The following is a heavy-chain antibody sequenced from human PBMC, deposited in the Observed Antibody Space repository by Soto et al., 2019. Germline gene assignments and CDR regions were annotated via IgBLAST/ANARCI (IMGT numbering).Heavy chain of an antibody. D-gene: IGHD3-10*01. V-gene: IGHV3-7*01. J-gene: IGHJ4*01. CDR3: AIDSGYVSGASVILYLDY. CDR2: KKMAASEK. Sequence: EVQLVESGGGLVQPGGSLRLSCAASGFTFGSYWMSWVRQAPGKGLEWLATKKMAASEKKYADSVKGRFTMSRDNAKNSLYLQMDSLRAEDTAVYYCAIDSGYVSGASVILYLDYWGHGTLVTVSS. CDR1: GFTFGSYW.